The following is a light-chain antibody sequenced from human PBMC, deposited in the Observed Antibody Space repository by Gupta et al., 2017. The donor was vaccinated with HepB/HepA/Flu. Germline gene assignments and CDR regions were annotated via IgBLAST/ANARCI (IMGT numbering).Light chain of an antibody. Sequence: QSVLTQPPSASGTPGQRVTMSCSGTRSNIGSNSVYWYQQFPGTAPKLLIYRNNQRPSGVPHRFSNSKSDNSASLVIXGXRSEDEXDYYCAAWDDSLSAWVFGGGTTLTVL. J-gene: IGLJ3*02. CDR3: AAWDDSLSAWV. CDR2: RNN. V-gene: IGLV1-47*01. CDR1: RSNIGSNS.